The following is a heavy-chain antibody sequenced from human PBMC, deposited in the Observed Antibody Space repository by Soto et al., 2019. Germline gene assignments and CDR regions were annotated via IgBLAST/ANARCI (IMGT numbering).Heavy chain of an antibody. D-gene: IGHD3-16*02. J-gene: IGHJ6*02. CDR1: GYSFTSYW. Sequence: GESLKISCKGSGYSFTSYWISWVRQMPGKGLEWMGRIDPSDSYTNYSPSFQGHVTISADKSISTAYLQWSSLKASDTAMYYCARHDLRITFGGAIGTPTAKYYYYGMDVWGQGTAVTVSS. CDR3: ARHDLRITFGGAIGTPTAKYYYYGMDV. V-gene: IGHV5-10-1*01. CDR2: IDPSDSYT.